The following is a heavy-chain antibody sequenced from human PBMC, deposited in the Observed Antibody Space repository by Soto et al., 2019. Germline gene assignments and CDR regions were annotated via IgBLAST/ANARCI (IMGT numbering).Heavy chain of an antibody. CDR3: AKDRANYLNPFYYYYYGIDV. CDR2: ISGSGGST. Sequence: PGGSLRLSCAASGFTFSSYAMSWVRQAPGKGLEWVSAISGSGGSTYYADSVKGRFTISRDNSKNTLYLQMNSLRAEDTAVYYCAKDRANYLNPFYYYYYGIDVWGQGTTVNVSS. V-gene: IGHV3-23*01. D-gene: IGHD3-10*01. J-gene: IGHJ6*01. CDR1: GFTFSSYA.